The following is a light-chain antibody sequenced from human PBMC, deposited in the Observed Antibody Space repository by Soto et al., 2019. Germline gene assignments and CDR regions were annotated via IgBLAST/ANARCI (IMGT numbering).Light chain of an antibody. CDR2: KAS. CDR3: QQFNNYPWT. J-gene: IGKJ1*01. CDR1: QSISSW. V-gene: IGKV1-5*03. Sequence: DIQMTQSPSTLSASVGDRVTITCRASQSISSWLAWYQQKPGKAPKLLIYKASSLESGIPSRFSGSGSGTDSTLTISSLQPDDLATYYCQQFNNYPWTFGQGTRVEIK.